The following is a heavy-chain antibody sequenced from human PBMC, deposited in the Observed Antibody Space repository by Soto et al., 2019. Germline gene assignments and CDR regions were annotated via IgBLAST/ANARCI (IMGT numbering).Heavy chain of an antibody. D-gene: IGHD3-9*01. CDR1: GFTFSDYY. Sequence: QVQLVESGGGLVKPGGSLRLSCAASGFTFSDYYMSWIRQAPGKGLEWVSYISSSGSTIYYADSVKGRFIISRDNAKNSLYLQMNSLRADDTAVYYCARDWAYYDILTGQGWFDPWGQGTLVTVSS. CDR3: ARDWAYYDILTGQGWFDP. J-gene: IGHJ5*02. V-gene: IGHV3-11*01. CDR2: ISSSGSTI.